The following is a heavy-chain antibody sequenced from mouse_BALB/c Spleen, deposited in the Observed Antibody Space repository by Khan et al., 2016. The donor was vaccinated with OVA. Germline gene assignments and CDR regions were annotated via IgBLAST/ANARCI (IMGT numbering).Heavy chain of an antibody. CDR3: ARSYFYGYYFDQ. CDR2: LSGDSSTI. Sequence: EVELVESGGGLVQPGGSRKLSCVASGFTFSSFGMHWVRQAPEKGLEWVAYLSGDSSTIYYTDTVKGRFTISRDNPKNTLFLQMTSLRSEDMAMYYCARSYFYGYYFDQWGQGTTLTVSS. CDR1: GFTFSSFG. J-gene: IGHJ2*01. V-gene: IGHV5-17*02. D-gene: IGHD1-1*01.